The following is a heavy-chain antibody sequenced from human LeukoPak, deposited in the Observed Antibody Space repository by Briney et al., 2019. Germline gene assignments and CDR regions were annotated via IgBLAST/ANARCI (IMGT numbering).Heavy chain of an antibody. Sequence: SCKASGGTFSSYAMSWVRQAPGKGLEWVSAISGNGGRTYYADSVKGRFTTSRDNSKNTLNLQMHRLRVEDTAVYYCTRVMWDSSGYPIDYWGQGSLVTVSS. J-gene: IGHJ4*02. D-gene: IGHD3-22*01. CDR1: GGTFSSYA. V-gene: IGHV3-23*01. CDR2: ISGNGGRT. CDR3: TRVMWDSSGYPIDY.